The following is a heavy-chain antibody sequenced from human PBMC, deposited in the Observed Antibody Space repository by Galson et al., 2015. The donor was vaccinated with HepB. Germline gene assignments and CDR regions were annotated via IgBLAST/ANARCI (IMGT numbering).Heavy chain of an antibody. J-gene: IGHJ3*02. Sequence: ETLSLTCTVSGGALSSYLWTWIRQPPGKGLEWVGYINSRGSTDYHPPLKSRVSISVDTSKKHFSLMLTSVTVADTALYFCATTTRSGGSLEAFDIWGQGTMVTVSS. V-gene: IGHV4-59*12. CDR1: GGALSSYL. CDR2: INSRGST. D-gene: IGHD2-15*01. CDR3: ATTTRSGGSLEAFDI.